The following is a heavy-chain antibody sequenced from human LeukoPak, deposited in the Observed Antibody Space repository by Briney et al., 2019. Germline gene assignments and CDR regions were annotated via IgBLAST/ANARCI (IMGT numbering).Heavy chain of an antibody. CDR2: ISSSSSYI. CDR1: GFTFSSYS. J-gene: IGHJ6*03. V-gene: IGHV3-21*01. D-gene: IGHD3-10*01. CDR3: ARDKEYYYGSGSYYNSIYYYYYYMDV. Sequence: GGSLRLSCAASGFTFSSYSMNWVRQAPGKGLEWVSSISSSSSYIYYADSVKGRFTISRDNAKNSLYLQMNSLRAEDTAVYYCARDKEYYYGSGSYYNSIYYYYYYMDVWGKGTTVTVSS.